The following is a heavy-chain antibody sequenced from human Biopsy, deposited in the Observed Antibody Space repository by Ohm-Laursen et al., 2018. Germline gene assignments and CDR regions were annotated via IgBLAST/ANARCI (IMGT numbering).Heavy chain of an antibody. CDR2: VYNGGIT. J-gene: IGHJ5*02. CDR1: GGSIISYY. D-gene: IGHD3-3*01. Sequence: SETLSLTCSVSGGSIISYYWTWIRQPPGKGLEWIGHVYNGGITNYNPSLKSRVTISKDTSKNQFSPQVNSVTAADTAVYYCARTPRDSFWSGSYKRGLWFDPWGQGTLVTVSS. V-gene: IGHV4-59*01. CDR3: ARTPRDSFWSGSYKRGLWFDP.